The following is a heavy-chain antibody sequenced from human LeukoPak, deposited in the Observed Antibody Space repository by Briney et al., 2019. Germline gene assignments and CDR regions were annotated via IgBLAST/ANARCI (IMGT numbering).Heavy chain of an antibody. D-gene: IGHD4-17*01. V-gene: IGHV3-30*02. CDR3: AKGLMTTVTPLGY. Sequence: GGSLRPSCASSGFTFSNYGMHWVRQAPGKGLKWVAFTRYDGSNEHYSDSVKGRFTISRDNSKNTLYLQMNSLRAEDTAVYSCAKGLMTTVTPLGYWGQGTLVTFSS. CDR1: GFTFSNYG. CDR2: TRYDGSNE. J-gene: IGHJ4*02.